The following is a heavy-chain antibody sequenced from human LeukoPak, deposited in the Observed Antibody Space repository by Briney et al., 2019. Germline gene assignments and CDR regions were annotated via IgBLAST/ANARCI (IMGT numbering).Heavy chain of an antibody. CDR2: IYYSGST. V-gene: IGHV4-59*01. Sequence: PSETLSLTCTVSGGSISSYYWSWIRQPPGKGLEWIGYIYYSGSTNYNPSLKSRVTISVDTSKNQFSLKLSSVTAADMAVYYCARLYSSSWDDYYYYYMDVWGKGTTVTVSS. D-gene: IGHD6-13*01. CDR1: GGSISSYY. CDR3: ARLYSSSWDDYYYYYMDV. J-gene: IGHJ6*03.